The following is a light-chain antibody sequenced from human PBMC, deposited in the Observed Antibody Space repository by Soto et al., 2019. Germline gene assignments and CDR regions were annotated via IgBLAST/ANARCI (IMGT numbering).Light chain of an antibody. V-gene: IGLV2-14*01. CDR3: SSYTISSTYV. CDR2: DVT. J-gene: IGLJ1*01. Sequence: QSALTQPASVSGSPGQSITISCTGTSSDVGGYHYVSWFQQHPGKAPKLMIYDVTNRPSGLSNRFSGSKSGNTASLTISGLQAEDEADYYCSSYTISSTYVFGTGTKLTVL. CDR1: SSDVGGYHY.